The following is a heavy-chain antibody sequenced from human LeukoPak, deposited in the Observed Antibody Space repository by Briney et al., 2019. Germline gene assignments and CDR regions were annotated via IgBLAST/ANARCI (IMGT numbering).Heavy chain of an antibody. CDR3: AKDASTVTTFDRGYYFDY. Sequence: GGSLRLSCAASGFTFSSNAISWVRQAPGKGLEWVSAISGSGGSTYYADSVKGRFTISRDNSKNTLYLQMNSLRAEDTAVYYCAKDASTVTTFDRGYYFDYWGQGTLVTVSS. CDR2: ISGSGGST. J-gene: IGHJ4*02. D-gene: IGHD4-11*01. CDR1: GFTFSSNA. V-gene: IGHV3-23*01.